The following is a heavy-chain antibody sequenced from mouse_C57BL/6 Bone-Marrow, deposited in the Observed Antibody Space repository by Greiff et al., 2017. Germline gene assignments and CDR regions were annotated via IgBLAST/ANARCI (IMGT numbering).Heavy chain of an antibody. D-gene: IGHD4-1*01. V-gene: IGHV1-81*01. J-gene: IGHJ1*03. CDR2: IYPRSGNT. Sequence: VQLQQSGAELARPGASVKLSCKASGYTFTGYGISWVKQRTGQGLEWIGEIYPRSGNTYYNEKFKGKATLTADKSSSTAYMELRSLTSEDSAVYFCARKLGRKYFDVWGTGTTVTVSS. CDR3: ARKLGRKYFDV. CDR1: GYTFTGYG.